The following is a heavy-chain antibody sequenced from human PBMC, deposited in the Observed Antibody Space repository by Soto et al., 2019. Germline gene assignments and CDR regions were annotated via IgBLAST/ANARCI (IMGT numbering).Heavy chain of an antibody. CDR3: ARESAARPVGWFDP. CDR1: GFTFSSYG. Sequence: PGESLKISCAASGFTFSSYGMHWVRQAPGKGLEWVAVIWYDGSNKYYADSVKGRFTISRDNSKNTLYLQMNSLRAEDTAVYYCARESAARPVGWFDPWGQGTLVTVLL. V-gene: IGHV3-33*01. CDR2: IWYDGSNK. D-gene: IGHD6-6*01. J-gene: IGHJ5*02.